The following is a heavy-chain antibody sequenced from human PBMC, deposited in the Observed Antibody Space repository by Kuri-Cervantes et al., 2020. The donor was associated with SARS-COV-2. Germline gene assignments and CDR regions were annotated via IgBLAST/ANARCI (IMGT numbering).Heavy chain of an antibody. V-gene: IGHV3-30*18. J-gene: IGHJ4*02. CDR1: GFTFSSYG. CDR2: ISYDGSNK. Sequence: GESLKISCAASGFTFSSYGMHWVRQAPGKGLEWVAAISYDGSNKYYADSVKGRFTISRDNSKNTLYLQMNSLRAEDTAVYYCAKEERTAFDYWGQGTLVTVSS. CDR3: AKEERTAFDY.